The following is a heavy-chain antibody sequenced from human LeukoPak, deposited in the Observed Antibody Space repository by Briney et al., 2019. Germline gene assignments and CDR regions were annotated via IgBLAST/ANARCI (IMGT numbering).Heavy chain of an antibody. CDR3: ARDLNGGFGY. CDR1: GFTFSSYS. J-gene: IGHJ4*02. Sequence: EGSLRLSCAASGFTFSSYSMNWVRQAPGKGLEWVSYISSSSSTIYYADSVEGRFTISRDNAKNSLYLQMNSLRAEDTAVYYCARDLNGGFGYWGQGTLVTVSS. CDR2: ISSSSSTI. V-gene: IGHV3-48*04.